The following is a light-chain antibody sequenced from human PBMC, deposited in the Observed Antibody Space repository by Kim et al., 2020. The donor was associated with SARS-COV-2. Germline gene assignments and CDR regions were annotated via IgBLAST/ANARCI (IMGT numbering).Light chain of an antibody. Sequence: GKSVTISCTGTSSDIGSYNRVSWYQQSPGTAPKLMIYEVSHRPSGVPDCFSGSKSGSSASLTISGLQAEDEADYFCSSYSSSNIYVFGTGTKVTVL. CDR3: SSYSSSNIYV. V-gene: IGLV2-18*02. CDR2: EVS. J-gene: IGLJ1*01. CDR1: SSDIGSYNR.